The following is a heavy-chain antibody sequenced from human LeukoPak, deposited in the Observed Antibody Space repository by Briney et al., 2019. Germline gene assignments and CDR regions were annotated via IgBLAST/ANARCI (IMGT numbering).Heavy chain of an antibody. CDR1: GGSIGSSSYY. J-gene: IGHJ1*01. Sequence: SETLSLTCTVSGGSIGSSSYYWGWIRQPPGKGLEWIGTIYFSGNTYYNPSLNSRVTISVDTSTNQFSLKLRSVTAADTAVYYCARDLMEGTLMIRGGVTGEYFHHWGQGTLVTVSS. CDR2: IYFSGNT. V-gene: IGHV4-39*07. D-gene: IGHD3-10*01. CDR3: ARDLMEGTLMIRGGVTGEYFHH.